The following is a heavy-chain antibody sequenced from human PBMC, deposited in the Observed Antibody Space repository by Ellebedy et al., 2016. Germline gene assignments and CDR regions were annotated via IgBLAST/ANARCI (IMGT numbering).Heavy chain of an antibody. CDR3: ASSGYSYPFDY. V-gene: IGHV4-39*07. Sequence: LETLSLTCTVSGGSISSSSYYWGWIRQPPGKGLEWIGSIDYSGSTYYNPSLKSRVTISVDTSKNQFSLKLSSVTAADTAVYYCASSGYSYPFDYWGQGTLVTVSS. D-gene: IGHD5-18*01. J-gene: IGHJ4*02. CDR2: IDYSGST. CDR1: GGSISSSSYY.